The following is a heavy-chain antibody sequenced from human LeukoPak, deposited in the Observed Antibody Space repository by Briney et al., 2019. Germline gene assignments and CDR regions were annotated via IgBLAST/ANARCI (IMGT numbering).Heavy chain of an antibody. D-gene: IGHD1-26*01. J-gene: IGHJ5*02. CDR1: GGSISSYY. Sequence: SETPSLTCTVSGGSISSYYWSWIRQPPGKGLEWIGYIYYSGSTNYNPSLKSRVTISVDTSKNQFSLKLSSVTAADTAVYYCARELFTGENWFDPWGQGTLVTVSS. V-gene: IGHV4-59*01. CDR3: ARELFTGENWFDP. CDR2: IYYSGST.